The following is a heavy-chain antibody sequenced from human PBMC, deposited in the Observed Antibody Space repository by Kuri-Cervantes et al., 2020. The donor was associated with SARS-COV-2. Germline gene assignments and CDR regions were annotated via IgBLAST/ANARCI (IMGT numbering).Heavy chain of an antibody. J-gene: IGHJ6*02. V-gene: IGHV4-39*07. Sequence: SETLSLTCTVSGGSISSSSYCWGWIRQPPGKGLEWIGNIHYSGSTNYNTSLDSRVTISVDTSKNQLSLILSSVTAADAAVYYCARLGATRGSYYYGVDVWGQGTTVTVSS. CDR3: ARLGATRGSYYYGVDV. CDR2: IHYSGST. CDR1: GGSISSSSYC. D-gene: IGHD1-26*01.